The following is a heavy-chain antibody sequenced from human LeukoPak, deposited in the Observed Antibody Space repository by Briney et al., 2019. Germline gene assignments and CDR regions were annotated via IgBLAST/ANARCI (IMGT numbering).Heavy chain of an antibody. CDR1: GGSISTYY. D-gene: IGHD6-13*01. J-gene: IGHJ3*02. CDR3: SRRSRAAAGGAFDI. Sequence: SETLSLTCTASGGSISTYYWSWIRQPPGKGLEWIGYIYYTGSTNYNPSLKSRVTISVDTSKNQFSLKLSSVTAADTAVYYCSRRSRAAAGGAFDIWGQGTRVTVSS. V-gene: IGHV4-59*01. CDR2: IYYTGST.